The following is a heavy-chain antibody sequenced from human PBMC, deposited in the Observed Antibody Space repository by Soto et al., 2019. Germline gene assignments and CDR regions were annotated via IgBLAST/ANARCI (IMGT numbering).Heavy chain of an antibody. V-gene: IGHV4-39*01. CDR3: VSPEGYYDSSGYTLDY. J-gene: IGHJ4*02. Sequence: TSETLSLTCTVSGASITSGNYYWGWIRQPPGKGLQWIGSSSYTGNTYFNPSLRSRVTISFDTSKNQKSLRITSVTAADTALYYCVSPEGYYDSSGYTLDYWGQGTLVTVS. CDR1: GASITSGNYY. CDR2: SSYTGNT. D-gene: IGHD3-22*01.